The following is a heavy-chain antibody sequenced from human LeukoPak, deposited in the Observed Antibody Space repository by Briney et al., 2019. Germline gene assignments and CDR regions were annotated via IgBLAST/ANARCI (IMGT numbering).Heavy chain of an antibody. V-gene: IGHV4-4*07. CDR3: ARDRDTMVRGVYGLNWFDP. CDR1: GGSISSYY. Sequence: SETLPLTCTVSGGSISSYYWSWIRQPAGKGLEWIGRIYTSGSTNYNPSLKSRVTMSVDTSKNQFSLKLSSVTAADTAVHYCARDRDTMVRGVYGLNWFDPWGQGTLVTVSS. D-gene: IGHD3-10*01. CDR2: IYTSGST. J-gene: IGHJ5*02.